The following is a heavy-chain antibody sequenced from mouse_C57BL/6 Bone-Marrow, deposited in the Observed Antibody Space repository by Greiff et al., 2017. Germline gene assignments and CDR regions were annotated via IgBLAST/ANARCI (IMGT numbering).Heavy chain of an antibody. CDR3: AREGYSYYYYAMDY. V-gene: IGHV1-69*01. Sequence: QVQLQQPGAELVMPGASVKLSCKASGYTFTSYWMHWVKQRPGQGLEWIGEIDPSDSYTNYNQKFKGKSTLTVDKSSSTAYMQLSSLTSEYSAVYYCAREGYSYYYYAMDYWGQGTSVTVSS. CDR1: GYTFTSYW. CDR2: IDPSDSYT. J-gene: IGHJ4*01. D-gene: IGHD2-12*01.